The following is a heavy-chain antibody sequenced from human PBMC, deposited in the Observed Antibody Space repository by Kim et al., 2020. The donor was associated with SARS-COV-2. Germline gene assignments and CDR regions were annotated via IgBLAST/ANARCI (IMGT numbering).Heavy chain of an antibody. J-gene: IGHJ4*02. D-gene: IGHD2-21*02. V-gene: IGHV3-23*01. CDR1: GFTFSSYA. Sequence: GGSLRLSCAASGFTFSSYAMSWFRQAPGKGLEWVSAISGSGGSTYYADSVKGRFTISRDNSKNTLYLQMNSLRAEDTAVYYCAKTYDDRDAYCGGDCYSYHDYWGQGTLVTVSS. CDR3: AKTYDDRDAYCGGDCYSYHDY. CDR2: ISGSGGST.